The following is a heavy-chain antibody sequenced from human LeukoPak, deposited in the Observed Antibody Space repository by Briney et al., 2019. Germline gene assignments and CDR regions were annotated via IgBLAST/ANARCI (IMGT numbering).Heavy chain of an antibody. V-gene: IGHV3-23*01. CDR3: AKGDHYYYDSGGPSFDY. CDR2: ISSSGSGGNT. Sequence: GGSLRLSCAASGFTVSSNYMSWVRQAPGKGLEWVSGISSSGSGGNTYYADSVKGRFTISRDNSKNTLYLQMNSLRAEDTAVYYCAKGDHYYYDSGGPSFDYWGQGTLVTVSS. D-gene: IGHD3-22*01. CDR1: GFTVSSNY. J-gene: IGHJ4*02.